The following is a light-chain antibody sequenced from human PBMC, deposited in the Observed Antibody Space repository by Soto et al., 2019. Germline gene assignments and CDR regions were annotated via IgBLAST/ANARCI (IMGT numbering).Light chain of an antibody. CDR2: KVS. Sequence: DVVLTQTQLSSPVTLGQSASISCRSSQSLVYSDGDTYLSWLHQRPGQPPRLLIYKVSRRFSGVPDRFSGSGAGTDFTLQISRVEAEDVGVYYCMQVIHVPYTFGQGTKLQIK. CDR1: QSLVYSDGDTY. J-gene: IGKJ2*01. CDR3: MQVIHVPYT. V-gene: IGKV2-24*01.